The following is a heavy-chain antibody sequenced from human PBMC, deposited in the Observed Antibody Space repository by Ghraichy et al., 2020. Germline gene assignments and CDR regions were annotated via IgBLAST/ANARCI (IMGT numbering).Heavy chain of an antibody. Sequence: GGSLRLSCAASGFTFRSHWMHWVRQAPGKGLVWVSRINLDGGGTSYADSVKDRFTISRDNAKNTLYLQLNSLRVEDTAVYYCAREDTTSSRWLDPWGQGTLVTVSS. D-gene: IGHD6-6*01. V-gene: IGHV3-74*01. CDR3: AREDTTSSRWLDP. CDR2: INLDGGGT. CDR1: GFTFRSHW. J-gene: IGHJ5*02.